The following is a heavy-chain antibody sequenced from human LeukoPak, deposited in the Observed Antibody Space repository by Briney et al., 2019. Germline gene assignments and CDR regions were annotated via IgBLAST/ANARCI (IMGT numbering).Heavy chain of an antibody. CDR1: GFSFSSYA. D-gene: IGHD5-12*01. V-gene: IGHV3-23*01. Sequence: GGSLRLSCAASGFSFSSYAMSWVRQAPGKGLEWVSSISGSGDNTYYAESVKGRFTISRDNSKNTLFLQMNSLRAEDTAVYYCAKGRGYSGYDPIDYWGQGTLVTVSS. J-gene: IGHJ4*02. CDR2: ISGSGDNT. CDR3: AKGRGYSGYDPIDY.